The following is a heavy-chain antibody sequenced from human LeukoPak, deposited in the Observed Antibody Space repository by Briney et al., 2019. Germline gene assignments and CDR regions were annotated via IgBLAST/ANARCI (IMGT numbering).Heavy chain of an antibody. CDR1: GFTFSSYA. CDR2: ISGSGGST. J-gene: IGHJ4*02. D-gene: IGHD3-3*01. Sequence: PGGSLRLSCAASGFTFSSYAMSWVRQAPGKGLEWVSAISGSGGSTYYADSVKGRFTISRDNSKNTLYLQMNSLRAEDTAVYYYAKDSAVKYYDFWSGYLDYWGQGTLVTVSS. V-gene: IGHV3-23*01. CDR3: AKDSAVKYYDFWSGYLDY.